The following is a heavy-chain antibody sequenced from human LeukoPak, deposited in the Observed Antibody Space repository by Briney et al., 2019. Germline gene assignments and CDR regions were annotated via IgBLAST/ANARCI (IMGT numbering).Heavy chain of an antibody. CDR3: AKDRVAGRCIDY. CDR1: GFTFSSYG. CDR2: ISYDGSNK. Sequence: PGGSLRLSCAASGFTFSSYGMHWVRQAPGKGLEWVAVISYDGSNKYYADSVKGRFTISRDNSKNTLYLQMNSLRAEDTAVYYCAKDRVAGRCIDYWGQGTLVTVSS. J-gene: IGHJ4*02. D-gene: IGHD6-19*01. V-gene: IGHV3-30*18.